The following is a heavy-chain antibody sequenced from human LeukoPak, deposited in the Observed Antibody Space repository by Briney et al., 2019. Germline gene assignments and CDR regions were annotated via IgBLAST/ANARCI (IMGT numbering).Heavy chain of an antibody. D-gene: IGHD3-16*01. CDR2: IWYDGTNK. CDR1: GFNFSNHG. V-gene: IGHV3-33*01. Sequence: GGSLRLSCAASGFNFSNHGMHWVRQAPGKGLEWVASIWYDGTNKFYGDSVKGRLTISRDNSNNTLDLQMSSLRVEDTAVYYCASAVMIITEGTGAFDIWGQGTLVSVSS. CDR3: ASAVMIITEGTGAFDI. J-gene: IGHJ3*02.